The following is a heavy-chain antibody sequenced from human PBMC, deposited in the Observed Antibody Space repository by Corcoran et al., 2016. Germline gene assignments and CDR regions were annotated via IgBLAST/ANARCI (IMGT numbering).Heavy chain of an antibody. D-gene: IGHD2-2*01. CDR2: ISSSSSTI. CDR3: TRYCSSTSCYGFAY. V-gene: IGHV3-48*02. J-gene: IGHJ4*02. Sequence: EVQLVESGGGLVQPGGSLRLSCAASGFTFSSYSMNWVRQAPGKGLEWVSYISSSSSTIYYADSVKGRFTISRDNAKNSLYLQMNSLRDEDPAVYYCTRYCSSTSCYGFAYWGQGTLVTVSS. CDR1: GFTFSSYS.